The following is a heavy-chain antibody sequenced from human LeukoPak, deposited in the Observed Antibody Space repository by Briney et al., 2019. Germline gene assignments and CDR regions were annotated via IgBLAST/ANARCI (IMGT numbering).Heavy chain of an antibody. D-gene: IGHD3-10*01. CDR3: ARGNYYGSGTLGAFDI. J-gene: IGHJ3*02. CDR2: INHSGST. Sequence: SETLSLICAVYGGSLSGYYWSWIRQPPGKGLEWIGEINHSGSTNYIPPLKSRVTISVDTSKNQFSLKLSSVTAADTAVYYCARGNYYGSGTLGAFDIWGQGTMVTVSS. CDR1: GGSLSGYY. V-gene: IGHV4-34*01.